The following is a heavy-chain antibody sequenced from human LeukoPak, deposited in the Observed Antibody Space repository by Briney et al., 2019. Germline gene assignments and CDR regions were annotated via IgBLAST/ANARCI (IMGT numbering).Heavy chain of an antibody. J-gene: IGHJ6*02. CDR1: GFTFSSYA. CDR3: AKDLAGTTSCYYYGMDV. D-gene: IGHD1-7*01. Sequence: RSGGSLRLSCAASGFTFSSYAMSWVRQAPGKGLEWVSAISGSGGSTYYADSVKGRFTISRDNSKDTLYLQMNSLRAEDTAVYYCAKDLAGTTSCYYYGMDVWGQGTTVTVSS. V-gene: IGHV3-23*01. CDR2: ISGSGGST.